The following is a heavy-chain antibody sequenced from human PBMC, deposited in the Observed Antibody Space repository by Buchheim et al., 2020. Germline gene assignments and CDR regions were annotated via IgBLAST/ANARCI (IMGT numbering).Heavy chain of an antibody. CDR3: AKDAVVAAEYYFDY. D-gene: IGHD2-15*01. V-gene: IGHV3-30*02. CDR1: GFTFSSYG. Sequence: QVQLVESGGGVVQPGRSLRLSCAASGFTFSSYGMHWVRQAPGKGLEWVAFIRYDGSNKYYADSVKGRFTISRDNSKNTMYLQMNSLRAEDTAVYYCAKDAVVAAEYYFDYWGQGTL. CDR2: IRYDGSNK. J-gene: IGHJ4*02.